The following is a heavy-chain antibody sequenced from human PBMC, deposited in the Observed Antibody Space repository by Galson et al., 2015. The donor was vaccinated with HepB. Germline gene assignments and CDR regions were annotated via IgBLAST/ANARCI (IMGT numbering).Heavy chain of an antibody. D-gene: IGHD1-26*01. J-gene: IGHJ6*02. Sequence: PALVKPTQTLTLTCTFSGFSLSTSGMCVSWIRQPPGKALEWLARIDWDDDKYYSTSLKTRLTISKDTSKNQVVLTMTNMDPVDTATYYCARIWVVGASSGMDVWGQGTTVTVSS. CDR3: ARIWVVGASSGMDV. CDR2: IDWDDDK. V-gene: IGHV2-70*11. CDR1: GFSLSTSGMC.